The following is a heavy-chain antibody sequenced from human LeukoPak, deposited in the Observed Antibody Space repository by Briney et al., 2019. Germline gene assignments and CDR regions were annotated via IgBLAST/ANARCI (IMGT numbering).Heavy chain of an antibody. CDR2: INHSGST. CDR3: ALEMATKGFDY. CDR1: GGSFSGYY. J-gene: IGHJ4*02. V-gene: IGHV4-34*01. D-gene: IGHD5-12*01. Sequence: PSETLSLTCAVYGGSFSGYYWSWIRQPPGKGLEWIGEINHSGSTNYNPSLKSRVTISVDTSKNQFSLKLSSVTAADTAVYYCALEMATKGFDYWGQGTLVTVSS.